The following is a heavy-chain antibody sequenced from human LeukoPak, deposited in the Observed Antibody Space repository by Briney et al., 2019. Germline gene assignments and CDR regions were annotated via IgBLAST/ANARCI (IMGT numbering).Heavy chain of an antibody. Sequence: SQTLSLTCTVSGGSISSGSYYWSWIPQPAGKGLEWVGSKYSSGSNNYNPSLKRRVTISVDTSNNQFSLKLSSVTAADTAVYYCARGTVGRTYCGGDCYSPIDYWGQGSLVTASS. D-gene: IGHD2-21*01. J-gene: IGHJ4*02. CDR3: ARGTVGRTYCGGDCYSPIDY. CDR1: GGSISSGSYY. V-gene: IGHV4-61*02. CDR2: KYSSGSN.